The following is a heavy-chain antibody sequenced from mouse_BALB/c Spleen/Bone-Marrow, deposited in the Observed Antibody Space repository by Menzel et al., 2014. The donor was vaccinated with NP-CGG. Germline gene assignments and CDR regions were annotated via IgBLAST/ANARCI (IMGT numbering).Heavy chain of an antibody. CDR2: IWSGGST. CDR1: GFSLTTYG. J-gene: IGHJ1*01. CDR3: ARINYGSRRYWYFDV. Sequence: QVQLQQSGPGLVQPSQSLSITCTVSGFSLTTYGVHWVRQSPGKGLEWLGVIWSGGSTDYNAAFISRLSISKDNSKSQVFFKMNSLQANDTAIYYCARINYGSRRYWYFDVWGAGTTVTVPS. V-gene: IGHV2-2*02. D-gene: IGHD1-1*01.